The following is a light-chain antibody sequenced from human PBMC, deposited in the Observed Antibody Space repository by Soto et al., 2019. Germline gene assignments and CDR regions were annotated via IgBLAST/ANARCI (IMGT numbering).Light chain of an antibody. J-gene: IGLJ2*01. CDR2: EGS. CDR3: SSYAGAVV. V-gene: IGLV2-23*01. CDR1: SSAVGSYNL. Sequence: QSALTQPASVSGSPGQSITISCTRTSSAVGSYNLVSWYQHHPGEAPKLMIYEGSERPSGVSNRFSGAQSGNTASLTISGLQAEDEADYYCSSYAGAVVFGGGTKLTVL.